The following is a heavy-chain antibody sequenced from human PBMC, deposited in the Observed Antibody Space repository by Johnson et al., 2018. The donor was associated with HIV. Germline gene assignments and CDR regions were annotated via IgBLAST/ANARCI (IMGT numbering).Heavy chain of an antibody. Sequence: VQLVESGGGLVQPGGSLRLSCAGTGFTVSSNYMYWVRQAPGKGLECVSVIYSGGSTYYADSVKGRFTIPRDNSKNTLYLQMNSLRAEDTAVHYCARGRVKFARVVVVARPAFDIWGQGTLVTVSS. CDR2: IYSGGST. D-gene: IGHD2-15*01. J-gene: IGHJ3*02. CDR1: GFTVSSNY. V-gene: IGHV3-66*01. CDR3: ARGRVKFARVVVVARPAFDI.